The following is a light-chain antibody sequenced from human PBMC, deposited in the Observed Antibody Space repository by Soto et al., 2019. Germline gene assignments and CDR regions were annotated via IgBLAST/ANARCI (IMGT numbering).Light chain of an antibody. V-gene: IGKV3-15*01. J-gene: IGKJ1*01. CDR1: HSVSSN. CDR2: GAS. Sequence: EIVMTQSPATLSVSPGERATLSCRASHSVSSNLAWYQQKPGQAPRLLIYGASTRATGIPARFSGSGSGTEFTLTLRSLQSEDFAVYYCQQYNYWPRTFGQGNKVELK. CDR3: QQYNYWPRT.